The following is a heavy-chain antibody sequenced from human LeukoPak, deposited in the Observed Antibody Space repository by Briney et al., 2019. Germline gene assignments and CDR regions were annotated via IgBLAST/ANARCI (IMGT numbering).Heavy chain of an antibody. J-gene: IGHJ4*02. Sequence: GGSLRLSCAASGFTFSNYAMNWVRQAPGKGLEWVSGISGSGSLTYYADSVKGRFTISRDNSKTTLYLQMNSLRVDDTAVYYCANVRYFDWYYFDYWGQGTLATVSS. CDR1: GFTFSNYA. CDR3: ANVRYFDWYYFDY. CDR2: ISGSGSLT. V-gene: IGHV3-23*01. D-gene: IGHD3-9*01.